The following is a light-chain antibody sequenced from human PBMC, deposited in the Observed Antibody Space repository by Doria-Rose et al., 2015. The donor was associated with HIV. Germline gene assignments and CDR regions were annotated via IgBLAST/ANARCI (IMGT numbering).Light chain of an antibody. CDR1: QRFRRTY. V-gene: IGKV3-20*01. CDR3: HQYGTSWT. J-gene: IGKJ1*01. Sequence: IVMTQSPGTQSLSAGVRDTLSFRARQRFRRTYLAWDQQKPGQAASLLIYDGTTRATGIPDRVSAGGSGTDFTLTINRLEPEDFALYYCHQYGTSWTFGQGTKVEI. CDR2: DGT.